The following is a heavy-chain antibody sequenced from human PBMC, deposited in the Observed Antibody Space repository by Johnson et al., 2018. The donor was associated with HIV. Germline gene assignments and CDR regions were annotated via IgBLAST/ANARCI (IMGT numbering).Heavy chain of an antibody. Sequence: VQLVESGGGLIQPGGSLRLSCAASGFTVSSNYMSWVRQAPGKGRGGVGRIKSKTDGGTTDYAAPVKGRFTIQSDDSKNTLYLQMNSLKPEDTAVYYCTAGESCFDIWGQGTMVTVSS. V-gene: IGHV3-15*01. D-gene: IGHD3-10*01. CDR2: IKSKTDGGTT. CDR1: GFTVSSNY. J-gene: IGHJ3*02. CDR3: TAGESCFDI.